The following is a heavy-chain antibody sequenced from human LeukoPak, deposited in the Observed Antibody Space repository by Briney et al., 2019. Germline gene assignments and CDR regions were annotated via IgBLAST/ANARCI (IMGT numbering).Heavy chain of an antibody. V-gene: IGHV3-64D*09. CDR1: GLTFSKYA. D-gene: IGHD4/OR15-4a*01. Sequence: PGGSLRLSCSASGLTFSKYAMHWVRQAPGKGLEYVSAISHTGDTTYYADSVKGRFTISRDNSKNTLYLQMSSLRTDDTAVYYCVKDDYMMFWGQGTLVTVSS. J-gene: IGHJ4*02. CDR2: ISHTGDTT. CDR3: VKDDYMMF.